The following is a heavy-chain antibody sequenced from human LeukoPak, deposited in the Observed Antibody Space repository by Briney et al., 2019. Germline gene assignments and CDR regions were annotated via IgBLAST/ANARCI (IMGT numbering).Heavy chain of an antibody. CDR3: ARAVGPFDY. CDR2: IWYDGSNK. CDR1: GFTFSNAW. Sequence: GGSLRLSCAASGFTFSNAWMSWVRQAPGKGLEWVAVIWYDGSNKYYADSVKGRFTISRDNSKNTLYLQMNSLRAEDTAVYYCARAVGPFDYWGQGTLVTVSS. J-gene: IGHJ4*02. V-gene: IGHV3-33*08.